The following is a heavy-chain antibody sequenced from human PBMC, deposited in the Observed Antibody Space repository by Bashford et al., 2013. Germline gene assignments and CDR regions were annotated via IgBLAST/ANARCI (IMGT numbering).Heavy chain of an antibody. CDR3: ARGDAFDI. J-gene: IGHJ3*02. CDR2: T. Sequence: TYCVPSLKSRVTISVDRSKNQFSLKLSSVTAADTAVYYCARGDAFDIWGQGTMVTVSS. V-gene: IGHV4-30-2*01.